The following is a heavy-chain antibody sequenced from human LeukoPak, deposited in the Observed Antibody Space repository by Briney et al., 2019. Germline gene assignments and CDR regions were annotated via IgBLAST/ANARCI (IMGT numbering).Heavy chain of an antibody. CDR2: ISGSGGST. J-gene: IGHJ4*02. CDR3: AKSQTNTVTTNFDY. Sequence: GGSLRLSCAASGFTFSSYAMSWVRQAPGKGLEWVSAISGSGGSTYYADSVKGRFTISRDNSKNTLYLQMSSLRAEDTAVYYCAKSQTNTVTTNFDYWGQGTLVTVSS. CDR1: GFTFSSYA. D-gene: IGHD4-11*01. V-gene: IGHV3-23*01.